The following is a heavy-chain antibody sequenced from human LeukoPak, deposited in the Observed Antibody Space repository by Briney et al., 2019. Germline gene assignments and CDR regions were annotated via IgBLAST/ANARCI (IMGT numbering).Heavy chain of an antibody. V-gene: IGHV4-39*07. CDR1: GGSISSSSYY. CDR3: ARGHSRRYSIGWFDP. J-gene: IGHJ5*02. Sequence: SETLSLTCTVSGGSISSSSYYWGWIRQPPGKGLEWIGSIYYSGSTYYNPSLKSRVTISVDTSKNQFSLKLSSVTAADTAVYYCARGHSRRYSIGWFDPWGQGTLVTVSS. D-gene: IGHD6-13*01. CDR2: IYYSGST.